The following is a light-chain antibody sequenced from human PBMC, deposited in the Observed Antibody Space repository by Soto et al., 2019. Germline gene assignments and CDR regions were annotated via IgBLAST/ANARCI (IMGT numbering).Light chain of an antibody. V-gene: IGKV2-24*01. CDR2: QIS. CDR3: LQATHFPWT. Sequence: EIVMTQTPLSSPVTLGQPASISCRSSESVVHSDGTRYLSGFHLRPGQPPRLLIHQISDRFYGVPDRFSGSGAGTEFTLKISRVEAEDVGLYYCLQATHFPWTFGQGTKVEVK. J-gene: IGKJ1*01. CDR1: ESVVHSDGTRY.